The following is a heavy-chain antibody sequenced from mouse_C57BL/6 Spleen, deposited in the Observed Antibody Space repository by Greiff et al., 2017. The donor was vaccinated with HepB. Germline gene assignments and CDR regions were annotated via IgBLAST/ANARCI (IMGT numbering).Heavy chain of an antibody. CDR3: ARGASQGYFDY. Sequence: QVQLQQPGAELVRPGSSVKLSCKASGYTFTSYWMHWVKQRPIQGLEWIGNIDPSDSETHYNQKFKDKATLTVDKSSSTAYMQLSSLTSEDSAVYYCARGASQGYFDYWGQGTTLTVSS. V-gene: IGHV1-52*01. D-gene: IGHD3-1*01. CDR2: IDPSDSET. CDR1: GYTFTSYW. J-gene: IGHJ2*01.